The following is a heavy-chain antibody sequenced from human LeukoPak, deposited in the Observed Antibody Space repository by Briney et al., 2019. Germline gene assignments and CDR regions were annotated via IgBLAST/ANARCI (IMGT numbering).Heavy chain of an antibody. CDR2: ISSRGDSL. CDR3: AREVVIVPDYFYYGLDV. J-gene: IGHJ6*02. CDR1: GFTFGDYY. V-gene: IGHV3-11*01. D-gene: IGHD2/OR15-2a*01. Sequence: GGSLRLSCAASGFTFGDYYMTWIRQAPGKGLEWLSFISSRGDSLYYADSVRGRFTISRDNAKNSLFLQMNSLRAEDTAVHYCAREVVIVPDYFYYGLDVWGQGTTVSVSS.